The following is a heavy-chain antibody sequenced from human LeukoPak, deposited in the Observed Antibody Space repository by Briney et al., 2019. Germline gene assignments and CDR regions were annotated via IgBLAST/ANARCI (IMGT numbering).Heavy chain of an antibody. J-gene: IGHJ3*02. CDR1: GGSVSSYY. CDR2: IYTSGST. Sequence: SETLSLTCTVSGGSVSSYYWSWIRQPAGKGLEWIGRIYTSGSTNYNPSLKSRVTMSVDTSKNQFSLKLSSVTAADTAVYYCARDLFTVKAFDIWGQGTMVTVSS. CDR3: ARDLFTVKAFDI. D-gene: IGHD4-17*01. V-gene: IGHV4-4*07.